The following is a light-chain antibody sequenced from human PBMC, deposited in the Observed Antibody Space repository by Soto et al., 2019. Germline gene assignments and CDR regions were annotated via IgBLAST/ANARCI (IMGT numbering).Light chain of an antibody. CDR3: QSFDSSLSGLEV. CDR2: GNS. J-gene: IGLJ1*01. Sequence: VLTQPPSVSGAPGQRVTISCTGTSSNIGAGYDVLWYQQLPGTAPKLLIYGNSNRPSGVPDRFSGSKSGTSASLAITGLQAEDEADYYCQSFDSSLSGLEVFGTGTKVTVL. CDR1: SSNIGAGYD. V-gene: IGLV1-40*01.